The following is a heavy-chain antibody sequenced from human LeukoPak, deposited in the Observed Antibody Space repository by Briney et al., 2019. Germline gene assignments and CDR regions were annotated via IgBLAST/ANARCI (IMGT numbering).Heavy chain of an antibody. CDR2: IYYSGST. J-gene: IGHJ4*02. Sequence: SETLSLTCTVSGGSISGHYWSWIRQPPGKGLEWIGYIYYSGSTNYNPSLKSRVTISIDTSKSQFSLKVSSVTAADTAVYYCARVCCSSTSCPCDHWGQGTLVTVSS. CDR1: GGSISGHY. V-gene: IGHV4-59*11. CDR3: ARVCCSSTSCPCDH. D-gene: IGHD2-2*01.